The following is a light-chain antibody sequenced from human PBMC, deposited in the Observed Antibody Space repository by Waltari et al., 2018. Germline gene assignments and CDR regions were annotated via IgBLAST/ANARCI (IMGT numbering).Light chain of an antibody. CDR3: HSRDASGVAGS. V-gene: IGLV3-19*01. Sequence: SSALTQDPAVSVAMGQTVRITCQGDSLRSYYARWYQQRPGQAPILVIYDKNNRPSGVPDRFSGSSSHNTGSLTITGAQAEDEASYYCHSRDASGVAGSFGGGTKLTVL. CDR1: SLRSYY. CDR2: DKN. J-gene: IGLJ2*01.